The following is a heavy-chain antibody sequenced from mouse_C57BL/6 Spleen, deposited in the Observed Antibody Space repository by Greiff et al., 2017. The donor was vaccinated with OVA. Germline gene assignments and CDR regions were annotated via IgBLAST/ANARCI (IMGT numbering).Heavy chain of an antibody. D-gene: IGHD2-1*01. CDR3: ARDGNSLYWYFDV. J-gene: IGHJ1*03. V-gene: IGHV1-82*01. CDR1: GYAFSSSW. CDR2: IYPGDGDT. Sequence: QVQLKESGPELVKPGASVKISCKASGYAFSSSWMNWVKQRPGKGLEWIGRIYPGDGDTNYNGKFKGKATLTADKSSSTAYMQLSSLTSEDSAVYFCARDGNSLYWYFDVWGTGTTVTVSS.